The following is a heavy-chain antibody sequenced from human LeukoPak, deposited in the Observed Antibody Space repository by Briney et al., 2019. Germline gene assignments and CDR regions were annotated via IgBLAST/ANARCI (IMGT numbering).Heavy chain of an antibody. CDR2: ISSSSSYI. J-gene: IGHJ3*02. V-gene: IGHV3-21*01. D-gene: IGHD1-7*01. CDR1: GFTFSSYS. Sequence: GGSLRLSCAASGFTFSSYSMNWVRQAPGKGLEWVSSISSSSSYIYYADSVKGRFTISRDNAKNSLYLQMNSLRAEDTAVYYCARDRGLARYNWNYDAFDIWGQGTMVTVSS. CDR3: ARDRGLARYNWNYDAFDI.